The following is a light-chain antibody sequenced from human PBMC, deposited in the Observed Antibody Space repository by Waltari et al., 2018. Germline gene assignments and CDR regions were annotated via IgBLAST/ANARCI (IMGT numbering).Light chain of an antibody. CDR1: SASIASNH. Sequence: NFVLTQPLSVSESPGQTVTISCTGSSASIASNHLQWYRQRPGSAPTTVIYEAGRRPSAVPDRFSGSIDRSSNSASLTISGLKTEDEGDYYCHSYVDTYHVFGGGTKLTVL. CDR3: HSYVDTYHV. J-gene: IGLJ3*02. V-gene: IGLV6-57*02. CDR2: EAG.